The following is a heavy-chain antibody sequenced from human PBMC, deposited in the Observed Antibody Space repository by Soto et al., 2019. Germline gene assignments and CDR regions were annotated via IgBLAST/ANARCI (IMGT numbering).Heavy chain of an antibody. CDR1: GYTFTSYA. V-gene: IGHV1-3*01. J-gene: IGHJ4*02. Sequence: QVPLVQSGAEVKKPGASVKVSCKASGYTFTSYAMHWVRQAPGQRLEWMGWINAGNGNTKYSQKFQGRVTITRDTSASTAYMELSSLRSEDTAVYYCARSFYSSGFYFDYWGQGTLVTVSS. CDR2: INAGNGNT. D-gene: IGHD6-19*01. CDR3: ARSFYSSGFYFDY.